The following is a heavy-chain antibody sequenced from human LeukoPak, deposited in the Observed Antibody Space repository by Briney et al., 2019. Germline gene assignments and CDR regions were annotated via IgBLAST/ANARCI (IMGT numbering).Heavy chain of an antibody. V-gene: IGHV4-59*01. Sequence: YWXWIRQSPGXXLXWIGYIFYTGFTHYNPSLESRVTISVDTSKKQFSLRLKSVNAGDTAVYYCAXDXXGXXSXGWXXPWGQGTLVTVSS. J-gene: IGHJ5*02. CDR3: AXDXXGXXSXGWXXP. CDR2: IFYTGFT. CDR1: Y.